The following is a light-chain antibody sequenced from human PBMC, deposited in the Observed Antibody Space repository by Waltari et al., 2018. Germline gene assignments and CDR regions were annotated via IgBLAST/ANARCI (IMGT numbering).Light chain of an antibody. Sequence: EIVMTQSPATLSVSAGERATLSCRASQSVTSNLAWYQQKLGQAPRLLIYDASTRATGVPARFSDSGSGTEFTLTISSLQSEDFALYYCQQYNNGPWTFGQGTKVEIK. CDR3: QQYNNGPWT. V-gene: IGKV3-15*01. J-gene: IGKJ1*01. CDR1: QSVTSN. CDR2: DAS.